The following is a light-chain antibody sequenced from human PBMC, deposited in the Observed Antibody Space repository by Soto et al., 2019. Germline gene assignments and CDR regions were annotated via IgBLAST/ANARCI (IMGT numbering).Light chain of an antibody. Sequence: EIVLTQSPGTLSFSPGERATLSCRATQSVSSNLLAWYQQKPGQAPRLLIYAASSRATGIPDRFSGGGSGTDFTLTICRLEPEDFAVYYCQQFSSYPLTFGGGTKVDI. V-gene: IGKV3-20*01. CDR3: QQFSSYPLT. CDR1: QSVSSNL. CDR2: AAS. J-gene: IGKJ4*01.